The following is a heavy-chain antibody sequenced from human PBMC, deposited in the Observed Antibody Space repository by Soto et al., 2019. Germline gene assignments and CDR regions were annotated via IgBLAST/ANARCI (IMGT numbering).Heavy chain of an antibody. CDR1: GGTFSNYA. Sequence: GASVKVSCKASGGTFSNYAISWVRQAPGQGLEWMGGIIPIFGTANYAQKFQGRVTITADESTSTAYMELSSLRSEDTAVYYCARDSGAGTTLGAFDIWGQGTMVTVSS. J-gene: IGHJ3*02. CDR3: ARDSGAGTTLGAFDI. D-gene: IGHD1-7*01. CDR2: IIPIFGTA. V-gene: IGHV1-69*13.